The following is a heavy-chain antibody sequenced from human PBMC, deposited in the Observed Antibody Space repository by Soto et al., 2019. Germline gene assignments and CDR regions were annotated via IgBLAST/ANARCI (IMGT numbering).Heavy chain of an antibody. CDR1: GFSFSNYA. J-gene: IGHJ4*02. CDR2: VSATAGTT. D-gene: IGHD3-16*01. V-gene: IGHV3-23*01. CDR3: AKDSLAGGFDY. Sequence: PGGSLGLSCAASGFSFSNYAMRWVRQAPGKGLEWVSLVSATAGTTYYTDSVKGRFTISRDNSRNTVYLQMNSLRADDTAVYYCAKDSLAGGFDYWGQGTLVTVSS.